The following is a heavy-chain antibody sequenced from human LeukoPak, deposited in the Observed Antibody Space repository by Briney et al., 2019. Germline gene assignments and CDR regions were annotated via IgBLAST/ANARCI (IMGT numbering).Heavy chain of an antibody. CDR3: AREHSRIVVVIANTALDY. J-gene: IGHJ4*02. V-gene: IGHV1-69*04. D-gene: IGHD2-21*01. CDR1: GGTFSSYA. CDR2: IIPILGIA. Sequence: SVKVSCKASGGTFSSYAISWVRQAPGQGLEWMGRIIPILGIANYAQKLQGRVTITADKSTSTAYMELSSLRSEDTAVYYCAREHSRIVVVIANTALDYWGQGTLVTVSS.